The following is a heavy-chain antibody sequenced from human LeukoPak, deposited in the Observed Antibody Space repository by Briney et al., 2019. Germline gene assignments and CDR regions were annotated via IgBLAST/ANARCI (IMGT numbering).Heavy chain of an antibody. CDR2: ISSSSSYI. J-gene: IGHJ4*02. Sequence: GGSLRLSCAASGFTFSSYSMNWVRQAPGKGLEWVSSISSSSSYIYYADSVKGRFTISRDNAKNSLYLQMNSLRAEDTAVYYCARGPWYYYDSSGSLLDYWGQGTLVTVSS. D-gene: IGHD3-22*01. CDR3: ARGPWYYYDSSGSLLDY. V-gene: IGHV3-21*01. CDR1: GFTFSSYS.